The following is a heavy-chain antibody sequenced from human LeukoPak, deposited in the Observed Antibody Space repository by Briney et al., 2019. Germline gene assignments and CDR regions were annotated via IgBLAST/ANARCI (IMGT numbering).Heavy chain of an antibody. CDR1: GFTVNFNY. Sequence: GGSLRLSCAASGFTVNFNYMIWVRQAPGKGLEWVSVFYSVGSTYYAESVKGRFTISRDNSKNTLYLQMNSLRAEDTAVYYRARSHAIAATPIWIWGRGTMVTVSS. D-gene: IGHD2-15*01. CDR3: ARSHAIAATPIWI. J-gene: IGHJ3*02. V-gene: IGHV3-66*01. CDR2: FYSVGST.